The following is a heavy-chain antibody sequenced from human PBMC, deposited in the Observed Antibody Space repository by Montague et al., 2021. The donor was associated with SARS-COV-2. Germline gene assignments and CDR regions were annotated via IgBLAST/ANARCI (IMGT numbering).Heavy chain of an antibody. J-gene: IGHJ2*01. D-gene: IGHD2-2*01. V-gene: IGHV4-59*12. CDR3: ARDGCNAHENFLYFDL. Sequence: SETLSLTCTVSGGSISTYYWNWIRQPPGKGLEWIGYVYNAGSTNYSPSLKGRVTISIDTSKNQFSLKLSSVTAADTAVYFCARDGCNAHENFLYFDLWGRGTLVTVSS. CDR2: VYNAGST. CDR1: GGSISTYY.